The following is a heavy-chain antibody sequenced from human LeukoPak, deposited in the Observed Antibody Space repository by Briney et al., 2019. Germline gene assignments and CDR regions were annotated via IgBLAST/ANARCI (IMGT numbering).Heavy chain of an antibody. D-gene: IGHD5/OR15-5a*01. CDR2: IIPIFGTA. CDR1: GGTFSSYA. J-gene: IGHJ3*02. Sequence: AVKVSCKASGGTFSSYAISWVRQAPGQGLEWMGRIIPIFGTANYAQKYQGRVTITTDESTSTAYMELSSLRSEDTAVYYCARVTYYRLYGPSRDAFDIWGQGTMVTVSS. CDR3: ARVTYYRLYGPSRDAFDI. V-gene: IGHV1-69*05.